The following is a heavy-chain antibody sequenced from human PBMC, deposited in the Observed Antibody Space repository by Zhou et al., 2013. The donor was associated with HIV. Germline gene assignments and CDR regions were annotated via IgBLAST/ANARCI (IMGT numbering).Heavy chain of an antibody. CDR2: INPSGGST. Sequence: QVQLVQSGAEVKKPGASVKVSCKASGYTFTSYYMHWVRQAPGQGLEWMGIINPSGGSTSYAQKFQGRVTMTRDTSTSTVYMELSSLRSEDTAVYYCARGSVYDYILPAPIGPDYWGQGTLVTVSS. CDR3: ARGSVYDYILPAPIGPDY. J-gene: IGHJ4*02. V-gene: IGHV1-46*01. CDR1: GYTFTSYY. D-gene: IGHD3-16*01.